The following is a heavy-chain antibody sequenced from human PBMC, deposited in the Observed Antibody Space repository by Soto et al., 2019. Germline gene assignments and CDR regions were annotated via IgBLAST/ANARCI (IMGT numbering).Heavy chain of an antibody. J-gene: IGHJ4*02. CDR2: INHSGST. Sequence: PSETLSLTCAVYGGSFSGYYWSWIRQPPGKGLEWIGEINHSGSTNYNPSLKSRVTISVDTSKNQFSLKLSSVTAADTAVYYCARTYSSSWYGIVDDWGQGTLVTVSS. D-gene: IGHD6-13*01. CDR3: ARTYSSSWYGIVDD. V-gene: IGHV4-34*01. CDR1: GGSFSGYY.